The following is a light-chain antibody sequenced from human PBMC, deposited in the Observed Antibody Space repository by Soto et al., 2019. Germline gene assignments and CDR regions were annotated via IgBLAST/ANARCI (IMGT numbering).Light chain of an antibody. CDR3: CSYAGSSTFYV. CDR1: SSDVGSYNL. CDR2: EVN. J-gene: IGLJ1*01. Sequence: QSVLTQPASVSGSPGQSITISCTGTSSDVGSYNLVSWYQQHPGKAPKLIIYEVNKRPSGVSIRFSGSKSGNTASLTISGLQAEDEADYSCCSYAGSSTFYVFGTRTKVTVL. V-gene: IGLV2-23*02.